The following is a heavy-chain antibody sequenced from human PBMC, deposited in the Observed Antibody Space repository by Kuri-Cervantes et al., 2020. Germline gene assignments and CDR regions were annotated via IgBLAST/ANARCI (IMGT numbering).Heavy chain of an antibody. D-gene: IGHD6-19*01. V-gene: IGHV5-51*01. CDR3: ARLRGEAVALYYFDY. J-gene: IGHJ4*02. CDR2: IYPGDSDT. Sequence: GESLKISCKGSGYSFTNYWIGWVRQMPGKGLEWMAIIYPGDSDTRYSPSFQGQVTISADKSISTAYLQWSSLKASDTAMYYCARLRGEAVALYYFDYWGQGTLVTVSS. CDR1: GYSFTNYW.